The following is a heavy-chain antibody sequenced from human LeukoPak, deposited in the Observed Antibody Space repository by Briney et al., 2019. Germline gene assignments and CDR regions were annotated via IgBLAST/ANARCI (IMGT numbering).Heavy chain of an antibody. D-gene: IGHD4-17*01. Sequence: GGFLRLSCVASGFTFSSYSMNWVRQAPGRGLEWVSYISSSSSTIYYADSVKGRFTISRDNAKNSLYLQMNSLRAEDTAAYYCARGDKQDYGDYDGRYYFDYWGQGTLVTVSS. V-gene: IGHV3-48*01. CDR2: ISSSSSTI. J-gene: IGHJ4*02. CDR1: GFTFSSYS. CDR3: ARGDKQDYGDYDGRYYFDY.